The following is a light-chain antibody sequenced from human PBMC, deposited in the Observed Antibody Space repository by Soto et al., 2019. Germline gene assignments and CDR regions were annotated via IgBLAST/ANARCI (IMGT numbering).Light chain of an antibody. Sequence: DIQMTQSPSTLSASVGDRVTISCRARESIRRKVAGYQQKPGKAPKLLIYDVSSLESGVTSRFSGSGSGTEFTLTISSLQPDDFATYYCQQYSRSSITFGQGTRLEIE. V-gene: IGKV1-5*01. CDR1: ESIRRK. J-gene: IGKJ5*01. CDR3: QQYSRSSIT. CDR2: DVS.